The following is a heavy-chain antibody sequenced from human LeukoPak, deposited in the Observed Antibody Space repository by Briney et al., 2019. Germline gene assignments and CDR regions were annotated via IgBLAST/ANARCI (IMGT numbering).Heavy chain of an antibody. CDR2: ISSSSSTI. CDR1: GFTFSSYG. D-gene: IGHD4/OR15-4a*01. CDR3: ARRAGAYSHPYDY. Sequence: GGSLRLSCAASGFTFSSYGMTWVRQAPGKGVEWVSYISSSSSTIYYADSVKGRFTISRDNAKNSLYLQLNSLRAEDTAVYYCARRAGAYSHPYDYWGQGTLVTVSS. J-gene: IGHJ4*02. V-gene: IGHV3-48*01.